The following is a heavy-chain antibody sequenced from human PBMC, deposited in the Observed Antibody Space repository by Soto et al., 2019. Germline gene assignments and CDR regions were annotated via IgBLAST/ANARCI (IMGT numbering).Heavy chain of an antibody. J-gene: IGHJ4*02. Sequence: PSETLSLTCTVSGGSISSGGYYWIWIRQHPGKGLEWIGYIYYSGSTYYNPSLKSRVTISVDTSKNQFSLKLSSVTAADTAVYYCARDSYEAGFDYWGQGTLVTVSS. V-gene: IGHV4-31*03. CDR1: GGSISSGGYY. CDR2: IYYSGST. CDR3: ARDSYEAGFDY. D-gene: IGHD5-12*01.